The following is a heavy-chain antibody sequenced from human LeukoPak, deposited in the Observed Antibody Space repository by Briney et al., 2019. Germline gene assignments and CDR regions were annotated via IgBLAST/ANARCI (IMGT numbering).Heavy chain of an antibody. V-gene: IGHV3-7*03. D-gene: IGHD2-15*01. CDR2: IKKDGSEK. CDR3: TTDTWYSAGH. Sequence: PGGFLRLSCTASGFIFSGSWMAWLRQAPGKGLEWVAIIKKDGSEKYYVDSMKGRFTISRDNAKNSLFLQMNSLRAEDTAIYYCTTDTWYSAGHWGQGTLVTVSS. CDR1: GFIFSGSW. J-gene: IGHJ4*02.